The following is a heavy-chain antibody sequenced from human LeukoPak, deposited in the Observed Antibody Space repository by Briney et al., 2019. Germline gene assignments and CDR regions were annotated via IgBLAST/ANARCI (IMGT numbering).Heavy chain of an antibody. J-gene: IGHJ6*02. D-gene: IGHD6-19*01. V-gene: IGHV3-21*01. CDR1: GFTFTDYG. CDR2: ISPKSKYI. CDR3: ARGSSGWWDV. Sequence: GGSLRLSCAPSGFTFTDYGMNWVRQAPGKGLEWVSFISPKSKYIFYANSVKGRFVISRDSAANSLYLQMNSLRAEDTAVYYCARGSSGWWDVWGQGTTVTVSS.